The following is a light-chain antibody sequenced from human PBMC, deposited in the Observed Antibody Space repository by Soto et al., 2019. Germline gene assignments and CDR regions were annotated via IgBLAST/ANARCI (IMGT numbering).Light chain of an antibody. Sequence: QSVLTQPASVSGSPGQSITISGTGTSSDVGGYNYVSWYQQHPGKAPKLMIYDVSNRPSGVSNRFSGSKSANTASLTISGLQAEDEADYYCSSYTGSSTYVVFGGGTKLTVL. V-gene: IGLV2-14*01. CDR3: SSYTGSSTYVV. CDR2: DVS. J-gene: IGLJ2*01. CDR1: SSDVGGYNY.